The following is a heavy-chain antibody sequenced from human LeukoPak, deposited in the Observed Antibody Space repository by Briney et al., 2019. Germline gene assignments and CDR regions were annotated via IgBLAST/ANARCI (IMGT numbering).Heavy chain of an antibody. Sequence: SQTLSLTCAISGDSVSSNSAAWNWIRQSPSRGLEWLGRTYYRSKWYNDYAVSVKSRMTNNPDTSKNQFSLQLNSVTPEDTAVYYCARDYDILTDYYKPSDYWGQGTLVTVSS. CDR2: TYYRSKWYN. CDR3: ARDYDILTDYYKPSDY. V-gene: IGHV6-1*01. J-gene: IGHJ4*02. CDR1: GDSVSSNSAA. D-gene: IGHD3-9*01.